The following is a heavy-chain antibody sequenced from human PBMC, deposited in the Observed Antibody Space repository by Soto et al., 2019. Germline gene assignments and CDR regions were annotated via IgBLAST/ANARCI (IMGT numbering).Heavy chain of an antibody. D-gene: IGHD2-8*01. J-gene: IGHJ5*02. Sequence: SETLSLACAVYGGSFSGYYWSWIRQPPGKGLEWIGEINHSGSTNYNPSLKSRVTISVDTSKNQFSLKLSSVTAADTAVYYCARDRVYAKYHWFDPWGQGTLVTVSS. CDR2: INHSGST. CDR1: GGSFSGYY. V-gene: IGHV4-34*01. CDR3: ARDRVYAKYHWFDP.